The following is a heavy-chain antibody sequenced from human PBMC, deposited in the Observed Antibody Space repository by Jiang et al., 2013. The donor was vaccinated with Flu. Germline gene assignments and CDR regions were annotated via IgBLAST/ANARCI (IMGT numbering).Heavy chain of an antibody. CDR3: ATDLACSSTSCYRDY. V-gene: IGHV1-24*01. D-gene: IGHD2-2*01. Sequence: PEDGETIYAQKFQGRVTMTEDTSTDTAYMELSSLRSEDTAVYYCATDLACSSTSCYRDYWGQGTLVTVSS. J-gene: IGHJ4*02. CDR2: PEDGET.